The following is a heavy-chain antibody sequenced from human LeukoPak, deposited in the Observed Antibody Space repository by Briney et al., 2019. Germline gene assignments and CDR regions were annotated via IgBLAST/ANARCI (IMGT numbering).Heavy chain of an antibody. Sequence: SETLSLTCTVSGGSISSYYWSWIRQPPGKGLEWIWYLYYSGSTNYNPSLKSRVTISVDTSKNQFSLKLSSVTAADTAVYYCARSKYDILTGYYPARDWYFDLWGRGTLVTVSS. J-gene: IGHJ2*01. CDR2: LYYSGST. CDR3: ARSKYDILTGYYPARDWYFDL. CDR1: GGSISSYY. V-gene: IGHV4-59*01. D-gene: IGHD3-9*01.